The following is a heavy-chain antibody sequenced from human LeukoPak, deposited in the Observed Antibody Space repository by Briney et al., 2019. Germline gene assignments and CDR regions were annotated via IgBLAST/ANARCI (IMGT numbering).Heavy chain of an antibody. Sequence: GASVKVSCKASGYTFTSYYMHWVRQAPGQGLEWMGIINPSGGSTSYAQKFQGRVTMTRDTSTSTVYMELSSLRSEDTAVYYCASLGSVLRFLEWSPSYYYGMDVWGQGTTVTVSS. V-gene: IGHV1-46*01. D-gene: IGHD3-3*01. CDR3: ASLGSVLRFLEWSPSYYYGMDV. J-gene: IGHJ6*02. CDR2: INPSGGST. CDR1: GYTFTSYY.